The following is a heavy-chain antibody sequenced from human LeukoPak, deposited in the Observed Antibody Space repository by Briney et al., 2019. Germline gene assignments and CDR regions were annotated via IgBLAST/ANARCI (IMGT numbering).Heavy chain of an antibody. CDR3: ARVDTAMVGYFDY. J-gene: IGHJ4*02. D-gene: IGHD5-18*01. CDR1: GGSISSYY. CDR2: IYYSGST. Sequence: SETLSLTCTVSGGSISSYYWSWIRQPPGKGLEWIGYIYYSGSTNYNPSLKSRVTISVDTSKNQFSLKLSSVTAADTAVYYCARVDTAMVGYFDYWGQGTLATVSS. V-gene: IGHV4-59*01.